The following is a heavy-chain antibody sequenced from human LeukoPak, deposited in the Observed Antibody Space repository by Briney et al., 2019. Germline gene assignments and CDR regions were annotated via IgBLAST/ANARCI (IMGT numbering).Heavy chain of an antibody. Sequence: GGSLRLSCAASGFTFSSYSMNWVRQAPGTGLEWVSSISSSSSYTYYADSVKGRFTISRDNSKNTLYLQMNSLRAEDTAVYYCAKDIDVLDDFWSGSPRTWYFQHWGQGTLVTVSS. J-gene: IGHJ1*01. CDR1: GFTFSSYS. D-gene: IGHD3-3*01. CDR3: AKDIDVLDDFWSGSPRTWYFQH. V-gene: IGHV3-21*04. CDR2: ISSSSSYT.